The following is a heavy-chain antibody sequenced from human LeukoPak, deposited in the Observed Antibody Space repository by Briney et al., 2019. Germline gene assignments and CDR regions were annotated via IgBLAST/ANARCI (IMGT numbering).Heavy chain of an antibody. D-gene: IGHD3-22*01. V-gene: IGHV1-18*01. CDR1: GYTFTSYG. CDR3: ARGGNYYDSSGPDRY. Sequence: ASVKVSCKASGYTFTSYGISWVRQAPGQGLEWMGWISAYNGNTNYAQKLQGRVTMTTDTSTSNAYMGLRSLRSDDTAVYYCARGGNYYDSSGPDRYWGQGTLVTVSS. CDR2: ISAYNGNT. J-gene: IGHJ4*02.